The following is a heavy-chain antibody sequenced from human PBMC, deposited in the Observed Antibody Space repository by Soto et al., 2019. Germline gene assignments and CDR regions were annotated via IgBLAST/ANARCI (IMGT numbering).Heavy chain of an antibody. CDR2: ISYDGSNK. CDR1: GFTLSSYA. V-gene: IGHV3-30-3*01. J-gene: IGHJ4*02. Sequence: GGSLRLSCAASGFTLSSYAMHWVRQAPGKGLEWVAVISYDGSNKYYADSVKGRFTISRDNSKNTLYLQMNSLRAEDTAVYYCARDGGIAVAGNYFDYWGQGTLVTVSS. CDR3: ARDGGIAVAGNYFDY. D-gene: IGHD6-19*01.